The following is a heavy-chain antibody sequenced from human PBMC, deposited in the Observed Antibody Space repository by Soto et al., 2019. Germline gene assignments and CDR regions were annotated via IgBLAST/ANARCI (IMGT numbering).Heavy chain of an antibody. CDR1: GYTFTGYY. V-gene: IGHV1-2*04. CDR3: ARDKYSSSGHYYYGMDV. Sequence: QVQLVQSGAEVKKPGASVKVSCKASGYTFTGYYMHWVRQAPGQGLEWMGWINPNSGGTNYAQKFQGWVTMTRDTSISTAYMELSRLRSDDTAVYYCARDKYSSSGHYYYGMDVWGQGTTVTVSS. J-gene: IGHJ6*02. CDR2: INPNSGGT. D-gene: IGHD6-6*01.